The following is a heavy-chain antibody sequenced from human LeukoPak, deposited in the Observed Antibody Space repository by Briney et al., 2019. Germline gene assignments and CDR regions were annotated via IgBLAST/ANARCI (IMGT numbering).Heavy chain of an antibody. CDR3: AKVLRVWENSGLFDY. V-gene: IGHV3-30*02. D-gene: IGHD3-16*01. CDR1: GFTFSSYG. Sequence: GGSLRLSCAASGFTFSSYGMHWVRQAPGKGLEWVAFIRYDGSNKYYADSVKGRFTISRDNSKNTLYLQMNSLRAEDTAVYYCAKVLRVWENSGLFDYWGQGTLATVSS. J-gene: IGHJ4*02. CDR2: IRYDGSNK.